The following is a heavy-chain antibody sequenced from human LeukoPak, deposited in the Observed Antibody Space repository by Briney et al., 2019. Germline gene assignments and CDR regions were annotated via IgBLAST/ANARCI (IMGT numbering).Heavy chain of an antibody. CDR2: IYYSGST. CDR1: GGPISSYY. CDR3: AGTGYSSGWFFDY. D-gene: IGHD6-19*01. J-gene: IGHJ4*02. V-gene: IGHV4-59*08. Sequence: SETLSLTCTVSGGPISSYYWSWIRQPPGKGLEWIGYIYYSGSTDYNPSLKSRVTISVDTSKNQFSLKLSSVTAADTAVYYCAGTGYSSGWFFDYWGQGTLVTVSS.